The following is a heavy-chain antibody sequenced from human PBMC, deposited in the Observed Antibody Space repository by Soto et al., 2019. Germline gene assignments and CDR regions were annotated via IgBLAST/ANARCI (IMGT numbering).Heavy chain of an antibody. V-gene: IGHV1-69*01. CDR3: ARGPSPDPRVVVAATPTPYYYYGMDV. D-gene: IGHD2-15*01. J-gene: IGHJ6*02. CDR1: GGTFSSYA. Sequence: QVQLVQSGAEVKKPGSSVKVSCKASGGTFSSYAISWVRQAPGQGLEWMGGIIPIFGTANYAQKFQGRVTITADESTSTAYMELSSLRSEDTAVYYCARGPSPDPRVVVAATPTPYYYYGMDVWGQGTTVTVSS. CDR2: IIPIFGTA.